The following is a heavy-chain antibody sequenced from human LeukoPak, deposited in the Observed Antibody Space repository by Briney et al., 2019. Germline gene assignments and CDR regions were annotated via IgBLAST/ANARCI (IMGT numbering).Heavy chain of an antibody. Sequence: GGSLRLSCAASGFTVSSNYMSWVRQAPGKGLEWVSVIYSGGSTYYADSVKGRFTISRDNSKNTLYLQMNSLRAEDTAVYYCARDRRGPYAFDIWGQGTMVTVSS. V-gene: IGHV3-53*01. CDR2: IYSGGST. J-gene: IGHJ3*02. CDR1: GFTVSSNY. CDR3: ARDRRGPYAFDI. D-gene: IGHD6-6*01.